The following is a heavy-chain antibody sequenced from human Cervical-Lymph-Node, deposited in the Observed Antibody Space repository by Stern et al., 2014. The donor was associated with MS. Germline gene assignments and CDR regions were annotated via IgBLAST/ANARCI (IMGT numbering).Heavy chain of an antibody. V-gene: IGHV1-46*03. J-gene: IGHJ6*02. CDR2: FNPSGSHT. Sequence: QVQLVESGAEVKKPGASVKISCKTSGFAFSNYYIHWVRQAPGQGLEWVGVFNPSGSHTTYTQIFQGRVSMTGDTSTSTAHMELSSLRSEDGAIYYCARGYGGDWAYSLDDWGQGTTVTVSS. CDR1: GFAFSNYY. CDR3: ARGYGGDWAYSLDD. D-gene: IGHD2-21*01.